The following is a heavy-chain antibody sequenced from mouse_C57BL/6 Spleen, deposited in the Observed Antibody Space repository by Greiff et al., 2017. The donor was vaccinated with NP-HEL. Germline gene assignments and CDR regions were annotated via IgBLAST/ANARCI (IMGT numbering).Heavy chain of an antibody. J-gene: IGHJ3*01. CDR1: GYTFTSYG. CDR3: ARSEGLGAWFAY. Sequence: VMLVESGAELARPGASVKLSCKASGYTFTSYGISWVKQRTGQGLEWIGEIYPRSGNTYYNEKFKGKATLTADKSSSTAYMELRSLTSEDSAVYFCARSEGLGAWFAYWGQGTLVTVSA. V-gene: IGHV1-81*01. D-gene: IGHD3-3*01. CDR2: IYPRSGNT.